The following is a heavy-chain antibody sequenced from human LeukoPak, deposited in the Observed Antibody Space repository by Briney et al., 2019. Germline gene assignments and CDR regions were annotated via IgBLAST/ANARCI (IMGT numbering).Heavy chain of an antibody. CDR3: ARSERGYNYGFLTFDS. D-gene: IGHD5-18*01. Sequence: PGRSPRLSCAASGFIFSSYAMHWVRQAPGKGLEWVAVISYDGSNKYYADSVKGRFTISRDNSKNTLYLQMNGLRTEDTAVYYCARSERGYNYGFLTFDSWGQGTLVTVSS. CDR1: GFIFSSYA. J-gene: IGHJ4*02. CDR2: ISYDGSNK. V-gene: IGHV3-30-3*02.